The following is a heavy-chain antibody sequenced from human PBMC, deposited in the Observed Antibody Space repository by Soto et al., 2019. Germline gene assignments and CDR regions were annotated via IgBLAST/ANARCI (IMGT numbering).Heavy chain of an antibody. CDR1: GFKFNSYT. J-gene: IGHJ6*03. CDR3: AKPVVVGIIYYYYMDV. V-gene: IGHV3-23*01. Sequence: EVQLLESGGGLVQPGGSLRLSGAASGFKFNSYTMGWDRQAPGKGLVWVSAIRGDGSSTYYADFVKGRFTISRDNSKNTLYLQMNRLRAEDTAVYYCAKPVVVGIIYYYYMDVWGRGTTVTVSS. CDR2: IRGDGSST. D-gene: IGHD2-15*01.